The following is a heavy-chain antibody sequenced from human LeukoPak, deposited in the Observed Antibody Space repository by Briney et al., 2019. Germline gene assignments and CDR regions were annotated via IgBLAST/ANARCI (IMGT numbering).Heavy chain of an antibody. J-gene: IGHJ1*01. CDR1: VGTFRSYA. CDR3: VSNYYDSSEEYFQH. CDR2: IITIFGTA. V-gene: IGHV1-69*06. Sequence: SVKPSCNASVGTFRSYAISWVRQAPGQQLEWRGRIITIFGTAKNAQKFQCRVTVTEDKSTSTAYMEVSSLRSEDRAVYYCVSNYYDSSEEYFQHWGQGTLVTVSS. D-gene: IGHD3-22*01.